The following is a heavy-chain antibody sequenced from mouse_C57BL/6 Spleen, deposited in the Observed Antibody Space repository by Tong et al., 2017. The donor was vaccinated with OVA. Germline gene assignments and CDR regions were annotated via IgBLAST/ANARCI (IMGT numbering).Heavy chain of an antibody. V-gene: IGHV5-2*01. CDR2: INSDGGST. Sequence: DMSWVRKTPEQRLELVAAINSDGGSTYYPDTMERRFIISRDNTKKTLYLQMSSLRSEGTALYYGARRGFDYWGQGTTLTV. J-gene: IGHJ2*01. CDR3: ARRGFDY. CDR1: D.